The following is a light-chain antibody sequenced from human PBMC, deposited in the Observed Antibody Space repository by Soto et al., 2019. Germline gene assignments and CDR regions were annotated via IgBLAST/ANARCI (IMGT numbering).Light chain of an antibody. V-gene: IGKV3-15*01. CDR1: QSVSSNY. Sequence: DIVLTQSPGTPSLSPGERATLSCRASQSVSSNYLAWYQQKPGQAPRLLIYGASTRATGIPARFSGSGSGTEFTLTISSLQSEDFAVHYCQQYNNWPRTFGQGTKVDIK. CDR2: GAS. J-gene: IGKJ1*01. CDR3: QQYNNWPRT.